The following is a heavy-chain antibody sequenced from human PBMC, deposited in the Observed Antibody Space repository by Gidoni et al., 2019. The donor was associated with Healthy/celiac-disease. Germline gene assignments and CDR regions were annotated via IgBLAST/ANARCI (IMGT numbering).Heavy chain of an antibody. Sequence: EVQLVESGGGLVQPGGSLRLSCAASGFTFSSYWMRWVRQAPGKGLEWVANIKQDGSEKYYVDSVKGRFTISRDNAKNSLYLQMNSLRAEDTAVYYCARARPTPSYSSGWYGGSAQAGYYFDYWGQGTLVTVSS. V-gene: IGHV3-7*03. CDR3: ARARPTPSYSSGWYGGSAQAGYYFDY. CDR1: GFTFSSYW. CDR2: IKQDGSEK. J-gene: IGHJ4*02. D-gene: IGHD6-19*01.